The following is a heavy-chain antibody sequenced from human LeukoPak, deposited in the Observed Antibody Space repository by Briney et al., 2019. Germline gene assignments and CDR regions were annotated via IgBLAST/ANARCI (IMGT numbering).Heavy chain of an antibody. CDR2: ISGRGDDT. CDR3: ARDYLVVVPAAQGWYFDY. CDR1: GFTFSSYA. Sequence: GGSLRLSCAASGFTFSSYAMSWVRQAPGRGLEWVSSISGRGDDTYYADSVKGRFTISRDNSRDNSKNTLYLQMNSLRAEDTAVYYCARDYLVVVPAAQGWYFDYWGQGTLVTVSS. D-gene: IGHD2-2*01. J-gene: IGHJ4*02. V-gene: IGHV3-23*01.